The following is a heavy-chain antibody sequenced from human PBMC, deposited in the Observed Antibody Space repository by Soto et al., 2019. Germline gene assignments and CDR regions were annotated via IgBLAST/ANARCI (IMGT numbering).Heavy chain of an antibody. CDR1: GYPFRHGVYS. CDR3: ARGDSQVSSVFDY. V-gene: IGHV4-31*03. J-gene: IGHJ4*02. D-gene: IGHD3-16*01. CDR2: THYSGDT. Sequence: SEAVSLSGTVAGYPFRHGVYSCSLIRQEPGKVLEWTGYTHYSGDTSYNPSLRSRVTISTDTSKTQFSLRLRSVTSADTAVYYCARGDSQVSSVFDYCGQGMGVTVS.